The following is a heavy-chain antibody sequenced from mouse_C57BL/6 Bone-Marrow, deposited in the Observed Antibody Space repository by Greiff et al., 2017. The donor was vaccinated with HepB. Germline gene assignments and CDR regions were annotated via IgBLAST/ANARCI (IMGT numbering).Heavy chain of an antibody. Sequence: VQLQQSGAELVRPGTSVKISCKASGYTFTNYWIDWAKQRPGHGLEWIGDIYPGGGYTNYNEKFKGKATLTADKSSSTAYMQHSSLTSEDSAIYYCARSNRHSKGGYDAMDYWGQGTSVTVSS. CDR2: IYPGGGYT. CDR3: ARSNRHSKGGYDAMDY. J-gene: IGHJ4*01. V-gene: IGHV1-63*01. CDR1: GYTFTNYW. D-gene: IGHD2-5*01.